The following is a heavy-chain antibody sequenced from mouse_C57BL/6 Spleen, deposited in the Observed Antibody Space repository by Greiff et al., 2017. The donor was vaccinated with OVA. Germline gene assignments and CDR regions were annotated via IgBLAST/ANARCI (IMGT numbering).Heavy chain of an antibody. CDR1: GYTFTSYW. Sequence: QVQLKQPGAELVMPGASVKLSCKASGYTFTSYWMHWVKQRPGQGLEWIGEIDPSDSYTNYNQKFKGKSTLTVDKSSSTAYMQLSSLTSEDSAVYYCARAAYWGQGTLVTVSA. J-gene: IGHJ3*01. CDR2: IDPSDSYT. V-gene: IGHV1-69*01. CDR3: ARAAY.